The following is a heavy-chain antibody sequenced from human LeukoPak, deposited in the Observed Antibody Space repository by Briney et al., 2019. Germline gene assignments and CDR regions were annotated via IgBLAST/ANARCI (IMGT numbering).Heavy chain of an antibody. V-gene: IGHV4-34*01. Sequence: SETLSLTCAVYGGSFSGYYWSWIRQPPVKGLEWIGEINHSGSTDYNPSLKSRVTISVDTSKNQFSLKLSSVTAADTAVYYCARGRMTTVKEFDYWGQGTPVTVSS. D-gene: IGHD4-17*01. CDR2: INHSGST. CDR1: GGSFSGYY. J-gene: IGHJ4*02. CDR3: ARGRMTTVKEFDY.